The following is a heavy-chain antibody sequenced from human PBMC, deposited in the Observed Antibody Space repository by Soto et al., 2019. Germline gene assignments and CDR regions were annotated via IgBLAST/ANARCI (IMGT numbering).Heavy chain of an antibody. V-gene: IGHV1-18*01. CDR1: GYTFTSYG. CDR2: ISAYNGNT. J-gene: IGHJ4*02. D-gene: IGHD6-13*01. Sequence: QVQLVQSGAEVKKPGASVKVSCKASGYTFTSYGISWVRQAPGQGREWMGWISAYNGNTNYAQKVQGRVTMTPDTATSTAYMELRSLRSAGTAVYYCARDGERGAAAVYWGQGTLVTVSS. CDR3: ARDGERGAAAVY.